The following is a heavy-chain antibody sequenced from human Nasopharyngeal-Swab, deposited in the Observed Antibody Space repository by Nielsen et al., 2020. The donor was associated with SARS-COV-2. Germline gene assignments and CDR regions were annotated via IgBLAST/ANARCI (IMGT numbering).Heavy chain of an antibody. V-gene: IGHV3-73*01. CDR2: IRSKVNDYAT. D-gene: IGHD1-26*01. CDR3: ARVNPVSGSYYDAIDI. J-gene: IGHJ3*02. CDR1: GFTFSASS. Sequence: GESLKISCAASGFTFSASSINWVRQASGKGLEWIGHIRSKVNDYATTYGVSVKGRFTFSRDDSKNTAYLQMNSLKTEDTAVYYCARVNPVSGSYYDAIDIWGQGTMVTVSS.